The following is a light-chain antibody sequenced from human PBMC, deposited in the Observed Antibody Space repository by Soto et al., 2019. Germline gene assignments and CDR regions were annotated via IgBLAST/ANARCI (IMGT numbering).Light chain of an antibody. Sequence: DIVMTQSPDSLAVSLVERATINCKSSQSVLYSSNNKNYLAWYQQKPGQPPKLLIYWASTRESGVPDRFSGSGCGTDFTLTISSLQAEDVAVYYCQQYYSTLLTFGGGTKVEIK. CDR3: QQYYSTLLT. CDR1: QSVLYSSNNKNY. J-gene: IGKJ4*01. CDR2: WAS. V-gene: IGKV4-1*01.